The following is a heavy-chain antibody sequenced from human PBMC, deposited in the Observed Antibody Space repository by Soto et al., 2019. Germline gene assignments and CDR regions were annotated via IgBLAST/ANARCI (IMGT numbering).Heavy chain of an antibody. Sequence: GGSLRLSCAASGFTFSNAWMSWVRQAPGKGLEWVGRIKSKTDGGTTDYAAPVKGRFTISRDDSKNTLYLQMNSLKTEDTAVYYCNLGYCSSTSCYPFDYWGQGTLVTVSS. CDR2: IKSKTDGGTT. V-gene: IGHV3-15*01. J-gene: IGHJ4*02. CDR1: GFTFSNAW. D-gene: IGHD2-2*01. CDR3: NLGYCSSTSCYPFDY.